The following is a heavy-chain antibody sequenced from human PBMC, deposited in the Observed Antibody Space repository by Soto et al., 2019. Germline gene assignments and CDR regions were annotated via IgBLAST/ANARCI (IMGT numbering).Heavy chain of an antibody. CDR1: GYTFTSYD. V-gene: IGHV1-8*01. Sequence: ASVKVSCKASGYTFTSYDINWVRQATGQGLEWMGWMNPNSGNTGYAQKFQGRVTMTRNTSISTAYMELSSLRSEDTAVYYCARGREDYYDSSEFLRWFDPWGQGTLVTVSS. J-gene: IGHJ5*02. CDR3: ARGREDYYDSSEFLRWFDP. D-gene: IGHD3-22*01. CDR2: MNPNSGNT.